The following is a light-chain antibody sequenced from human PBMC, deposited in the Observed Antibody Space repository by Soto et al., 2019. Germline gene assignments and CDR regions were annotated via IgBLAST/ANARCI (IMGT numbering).Light chain of an antibody. V-gene: IGKV3-15*01. J-gene: IGKJ3*01. Sequence: EIMMTQSPANLSVSPWERRSLPCRASKRIRSNLAWYQQKPGQAPRLLIYGASTRATGIPARFSGSGSGTEFTLTISNLQSEDFAVYHCQQYNNWPLFTFGPGTKVDIK. CDR2: GAS. CDR1: KRIRSN. CDR3: QQYNNWPLFT.